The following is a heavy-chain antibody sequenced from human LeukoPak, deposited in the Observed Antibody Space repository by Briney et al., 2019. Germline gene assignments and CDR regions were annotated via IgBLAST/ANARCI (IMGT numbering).Heavy chain of an antibody. V-gene: IGHV1-3*01. CDR3: ASNGGRRYFGPSYYYYGMDV. CDR2: INAGNGNT. CDR1: GYTFTSYA. J-gene: IGHJ6*02. D-gene: IGHD3-9*01. Sequence: ASVKVSCKASGYTFTSYAMHWVRQAPGQRLEWMGWINAGNGNTKYSQKFQGRVTITRDTSASTAYMELSSLRSEDTAVYYCASNGGRRYFGPSYYYYGMDVWGQGTTVTVSS.